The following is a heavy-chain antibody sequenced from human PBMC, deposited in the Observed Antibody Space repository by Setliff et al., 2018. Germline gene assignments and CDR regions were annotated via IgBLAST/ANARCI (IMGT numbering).Heavy chain of an antibody. CDR1: GLSYINDW. Sequence: GGSLRLSCTASGLSYINDWVSWVRQAPGKGLEWLASINPHASEKYYVDSVKGRFTISRDNAKNSLSLQMNSLRTEDTAVYYCFGAGACSYWGQGTLVTVSS. D-gene: IGHD3-10*01. J-gene: IGHJ4*02. CDR2: INPHASEK. V-gene: IGHV3-7*01. CDR3: FGAGACSY.